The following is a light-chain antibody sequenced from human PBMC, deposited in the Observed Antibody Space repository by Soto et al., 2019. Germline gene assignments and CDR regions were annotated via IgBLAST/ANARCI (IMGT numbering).Light chain of an antibody. J-gene: IGKJ2*01. CDR2: AAS. CDR1: QSISSY. V-gene: IGKV1-39*01. CDR3: QQSYSTLMYT. Sequence: DIQMTQSPSSLSASVGDRVTITCRASQSISSYLNWYQQKPGTAPKLLIYAASSLQSGVPSRFSGSGSGTDFTLPISSLQPEDFATYYCQQSYSTLMYTFGQGTKLEIK.